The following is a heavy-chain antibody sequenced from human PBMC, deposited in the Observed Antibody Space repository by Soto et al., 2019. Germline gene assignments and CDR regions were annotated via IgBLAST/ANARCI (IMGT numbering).Heavy chain of an antibody. CDR2: IYYSGNT. CDR1: GGSISSSSYY. CDR3: GRYGNDAFDI. V-gene: IGHV4-39*01. J-gene: IGHJ3*02. D-gene: IGHD4-17*01. Sequence: SETLSLTCTVSGGSISSSSYYWGWIRQPPGKGLEWIGSIYYSGNTYYNPSLKSRVTISVDTSKNQFSLQLSSVTAADTAVYYCGRYGNDAFDIWGQGTMVTGS.